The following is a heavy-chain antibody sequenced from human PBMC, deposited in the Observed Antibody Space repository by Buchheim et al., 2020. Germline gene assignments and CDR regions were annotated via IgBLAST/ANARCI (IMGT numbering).Heavy chain of an antibody. CDR1: GFTFSNYR. J-gene: IGHJ4*02. Sequence: EVQLVESGGGLVQPGGSLRLSCAASGFTFSNYRMHWVRQVPGKGLVWVSRITGDGSDIVYADSVKGRFTISRDNAKNTLYLQMDSLGAEDTAVYYCTRDGGNGRLCDYWGQGTL. V-gene: IGHV3-74*01. CDR3: TRDGGNGRLCDY. CDR2: ITGDGSDI. D-gene: IGHD2-15*01.